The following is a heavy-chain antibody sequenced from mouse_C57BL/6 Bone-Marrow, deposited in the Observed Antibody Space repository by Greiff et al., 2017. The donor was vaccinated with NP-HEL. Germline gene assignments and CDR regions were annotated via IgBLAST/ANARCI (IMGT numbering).Heavy chain of an antibody. CDR1: GFSLTSYG. D-gene: IGHD3-3*01. CDR2: IWRGGST. V-gene: IGHV2-2*01. CDR3: ARNYPGLDY. J-gene: IGHJ2*01. Sequence: VKLMESGPGLVQPSQSLSITCTVSGFSLTSYGVHWVRQSPGKGLEWLGVIWRGGSTDYNAAFISRLSISKDNSKSQVFFKMNSLQADDTAIYYCARNYPGLDYWGQGTTLTVSS.